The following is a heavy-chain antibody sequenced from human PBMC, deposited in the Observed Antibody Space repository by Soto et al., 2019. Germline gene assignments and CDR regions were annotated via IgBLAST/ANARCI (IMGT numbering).Heavy chain of an antibody. CDR2: IYYSGST. D-gene: IGHD6-13*01. J-gene: IGHJ6*02. V-gene: IGHV4-59*01. Sequence: SGTLSLSCTVSGGSISSYYWNWIRQAPGKGLEWVWYIYYSGSTNYNPALKSRGTISVGTSKTQFSLKLSSVTAADAAVYDCARDSAAALGYGMDVWGQGTTVTVSS. CDR3: ARDSAAALGYGMDV. CDR1: GGSISSYY.